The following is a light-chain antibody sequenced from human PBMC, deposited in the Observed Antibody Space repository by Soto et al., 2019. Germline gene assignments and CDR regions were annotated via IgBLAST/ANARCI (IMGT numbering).Light chain of an antibody. J-gene: IGLJ2*01. CDR1: SSDFGNYNL. V-gene: IGLV2-23*01. CDR2: EGT. CDR3: CSYVSSSVVI. Sequence: QSVLTQPASVSGSPGQSITISCTGTSSDFGNYNLVSWYQQHPGKAPEVIIYEGTKRHSGVFNRFSGSKSGNTASLTISGLQAEDEADYYCCSYVSSSVVIFGGGTKLTVL.